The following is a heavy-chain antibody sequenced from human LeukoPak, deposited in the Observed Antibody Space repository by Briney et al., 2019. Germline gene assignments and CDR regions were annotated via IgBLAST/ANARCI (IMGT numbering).Heavy chain of an antibody. CDR3: AKNRSGSYIDY. CDR2: IQYDGSDK. D-gene: IGHD1-26*01. V-gene: IGHV3-30*02. CDR1: GFTFSTYG. Sequence: GGSLRLSCAGSGFTFSTYGMHWVRQAPGKGLEWVAFIQYDGSDKYYADSVKGRFTISRDNSKNTLYLRMNSLRPEDTAVYYCAKNRSGSYIDYWGQGTLVTVSS. J-gene: IGHJ4*02.